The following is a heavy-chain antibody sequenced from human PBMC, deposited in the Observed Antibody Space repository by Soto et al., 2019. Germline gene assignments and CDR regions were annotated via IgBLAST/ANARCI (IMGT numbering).Heavy chain of an antibody. CDR1: GGTFSSYA. V-gene: IGHV1-69*12. D-gene: IGHD6-6*01. CDR2: IIPIFGTA. J-gene: IGHJ6*02. Sequence: QVQLVQSGAEVKKPGSSVKVSCKASGGTFSSYAISWVRQAPGQGLEWMGGIIPIFGTANYAQKFQGRVTITADESTSTAYMELSSLRPEDTAVYYCARRIAARIPYYYYYGMDVWGQGTTVTVSS. CDR3: ARRIAARIPYYYYYGMDV.